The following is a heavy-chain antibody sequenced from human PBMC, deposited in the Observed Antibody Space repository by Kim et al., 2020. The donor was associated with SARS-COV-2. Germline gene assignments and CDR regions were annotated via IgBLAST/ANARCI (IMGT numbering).Heavy chain of an antibody. D-gene: IGHD5-12*01. CDR3: ARAAERWLQSPFDY. V-gene: IGHV3-53*01. J-gene: IGHJ4*02. Sequence: ADSVKGRFTISRDNSKNTLYLQMNSLRAEDTAVYYCARAAERWLQSPFDYWGQGTLVTVSS.